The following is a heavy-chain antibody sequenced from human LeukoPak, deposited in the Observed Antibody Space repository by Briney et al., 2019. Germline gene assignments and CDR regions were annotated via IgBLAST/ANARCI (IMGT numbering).Heavy chain of an antibody. V-gene: IGHV3-30-3*02. J-gene: IGHJ4*02. CDR2: ISSDGSNK. CDR3: AKSHHVTAIDY. CDR1: GFDFSTFT. Sequence: GGSLRLSCAASGFDFSTFTLHWVRQAPGKGLEWVSFISSDGSNKHYADSVRGRFTVSRDNSKNTLYLQMNSLRADDTAVYYCAKSHHVTAIDYWGQGTLVTVSS. D-gene: IGHD2-21*02.